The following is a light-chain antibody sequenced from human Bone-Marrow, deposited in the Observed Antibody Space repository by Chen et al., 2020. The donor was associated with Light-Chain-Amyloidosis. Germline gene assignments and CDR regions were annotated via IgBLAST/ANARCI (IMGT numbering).Light chain of an antibody. V-gene: IGKV2-30*01. J-gene: IGKJ2*01. CDR1: QSLVYSDGNNY. Sequence: DVVMTQSQLSLPGTLGQPASFSWRSSQSLVYSDGNNYLYWFQQRPGQSPRRLIYEVSNLDSGVPDRDSGSGSGSDITRKSSRVEAEDVGVYYCRQGTHWPYTFGQGSKLEIK. CDR2: EVS. CDR3: RQGTHWPYT.